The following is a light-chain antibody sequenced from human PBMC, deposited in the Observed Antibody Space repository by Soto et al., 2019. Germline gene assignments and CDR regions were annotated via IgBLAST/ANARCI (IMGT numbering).Light chain of an antibody. CDR3: SSYGGSTTVV. CDR2: EVS. J-gene: IGLJ2*01. V-gene: IGLV2-8*01. Sequence: QSALTQPPSASGSPGQSVTISCTGSSSDVGGYNYVSWYQQHPGKAPKLMIYEVSKRPSGVPDRLSGSKSGNTASLTVSGLQAEDEADYYCSSYGGSTTVVFGGGTQLTVL. CDR1: SSDVGGYNY.